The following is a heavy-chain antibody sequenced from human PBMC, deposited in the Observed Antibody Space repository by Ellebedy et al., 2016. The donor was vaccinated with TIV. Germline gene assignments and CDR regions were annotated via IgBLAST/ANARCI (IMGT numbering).Heavy chain of an antibody. CDR2: VNQSGRT. Sequence: GSLRLSCAASGFTFSGHSMNWVRQPPGKGLEWIGEVNQSGRTNYHPSLKSRVTISVDTSEKQFSLNLGSVTAADTAVYYCVRTLAGYYRVDYWGQGTLVTVSS. CDR1: GFTFSGHS. D-gene: IGHD3-9*01. CDR3: VRTLAGYYRVDY. V-gene: IGHV4-34*06. J-gene: IGHJ4*02.